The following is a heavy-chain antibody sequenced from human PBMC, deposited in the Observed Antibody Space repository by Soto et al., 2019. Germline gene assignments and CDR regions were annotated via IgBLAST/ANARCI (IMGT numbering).Heavy chain of an antibody. J-gene: IGHJ5*02. Sequence: GGSLRLSCAASGFTVSSNYMSWIRQAPGKGLEWVSYISSGGSTIYYADSVKGRFTISRDNAKNSLYLQMNSLRAEDTAVYYCARAAGWLDPWGQGTLVTAPQ. CDR1: GFTVSSNY. CDR3: ARAAGWLDP. CDR2: ISSGGSTI. V-gene: IGHV3-11*01.